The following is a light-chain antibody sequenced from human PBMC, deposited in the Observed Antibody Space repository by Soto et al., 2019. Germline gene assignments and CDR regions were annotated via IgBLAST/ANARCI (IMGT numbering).Light chain of an antibody. CDR3: QQANYFPAT. V-gene: IGKV1D-12*01. Sequence: DIQMTQSPSAVAASVGDRVTINCRASQDISSWLAWYQQKPGTAPKLLIYATSILQPGVPSRFSGSGSGTDFSLTISSLQPDDFATYYCQQANYFPATFGPGTKVDIK. J-gene: IGKJ3*01. CDR2: ATS. CDR1: QDISSW.